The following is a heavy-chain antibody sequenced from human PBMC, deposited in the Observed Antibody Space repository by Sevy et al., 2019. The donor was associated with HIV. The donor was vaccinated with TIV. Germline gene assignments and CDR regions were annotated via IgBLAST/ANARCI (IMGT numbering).Heavy chain of an antibody. D-gene: IGHD2-15*01. Sequence: SETLSLTCTVSGGSISSSSYYWGWIRQPPGKGLEWIGSIYYSGSTYYNPSLKSRVTISVDTSKNQFSLKLSSVTAAATAVYYCARQQRGGSLTFDYWGQGTLVTVSS. CDR3: ARQQRGGSLTFDY. CDR1: GGSISSSSYY. V-gene: IGHV4-39*01. CDR2: IYYSGST. J-gene: IGHJ4*02.